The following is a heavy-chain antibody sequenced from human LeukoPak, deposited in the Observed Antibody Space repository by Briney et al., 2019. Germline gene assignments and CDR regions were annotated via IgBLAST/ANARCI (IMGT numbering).Heavy chain of an antibody. CDR3: ARDCSGGSCYGAFDI. CDR1: GASIRSGDYY. Sequence: SETLSLTCTVSGASIRSGDYYWSWIRQPPGKGLEWIGYIYDSGSTYYNPSLKSRITISVDTSENRFSLKLSSVTATDTAVYYCARDCSGGSCYGAFDIWGQGTMVTVSP. V-gene: IGHV4-30-4*01. J-gene: IGHJ3*02. D-gene: IGHD2-15*01. CDR2: IYDSGST.